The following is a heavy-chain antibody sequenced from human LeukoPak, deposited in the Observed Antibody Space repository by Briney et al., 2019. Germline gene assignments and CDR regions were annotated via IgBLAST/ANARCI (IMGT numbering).Heavy chain of an antibody. V-gene: IGHV4-59*04. CDR2: IYYSGST. Sequence: SETLSLTCTVSGGSISTYYWTWIRQPPGKGLEWIGYIYYSGSTYYNPSLKSRVTISVDTSKNQFSLKLSSVTAADMAVYYCARHNLPIYGRVDYWGQGTLVTVSS. J-gene: IGHJ4*02. CDR1: GGSISTYY. D-gene: IGHD4-17*01. CDR3: ARHNLPIYGRVDY.